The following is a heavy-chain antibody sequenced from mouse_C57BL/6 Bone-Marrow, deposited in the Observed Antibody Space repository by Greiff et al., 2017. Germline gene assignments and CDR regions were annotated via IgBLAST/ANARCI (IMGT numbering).Heavy chain of an antibody. CDR1: GYTFTDYA. Sequence: QVQLKQSGPELVRPGVSVKISCKGSGYTFTDYAMHWVQQSPAKSLEWIGVISTYYGDTFYTQKFKGKATLTVDKSSRTDHMELLSLTSEDFAVYYCAREGRDLLLRNYYAMDYWGQGTSVTVSS. D-gene: IGHD1-1*01. V-gene: IGHV1-67*01. J-gene: IGHJ4*01. CDR3: AREGRDLLLRNYYAMDY. CDR2: ISTYYGDT.